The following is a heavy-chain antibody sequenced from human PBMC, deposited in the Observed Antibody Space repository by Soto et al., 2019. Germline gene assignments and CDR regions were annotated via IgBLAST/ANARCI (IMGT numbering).Heavy chain of an antibody. V-gene: IGHV3-23*02. J-gene: IGHJ4*02. CDR3: AKDRRPASYCGSGGCYTGGQADV. D-gene: IGHD2-2*02. CDR1: GFTFSSCA. CDR2: ISSSGRNR. Sequence: GGSLTLTCAVSGFTFSSCAFIWICQAQGPGQERDSSISSSGRNRFYVDSVKGRFTTSRNNSIGTLYLQMNRQRAEDTAVYYCAKDRRPASYCGSGGCYTGGQADVWGQGTLVTVSS.